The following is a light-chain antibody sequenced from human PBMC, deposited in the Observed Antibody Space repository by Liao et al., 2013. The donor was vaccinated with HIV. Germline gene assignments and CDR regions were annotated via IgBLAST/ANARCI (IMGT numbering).Light chain of an antibody. J-gene: IGLJ1*01. CDR1: FIGSKS. CDR2: YDT. V-gene: IGLV3-21*04. Sequence: SYELTQPPSVSVAPGKTARITCGGNFIGSKSVHWYQQKPGQAPVLVIYYDTNRPSGIPERLSGSNSGNTATLTITGVEAGDEADYYCQVWDSSSDHYFFGTGTKVTVL. CDR3: QVWDSSSDHYF.